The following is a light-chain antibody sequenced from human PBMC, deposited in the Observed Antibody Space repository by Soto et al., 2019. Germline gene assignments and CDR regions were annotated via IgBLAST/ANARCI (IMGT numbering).Light chain of an antibody. CDR2: AAS. Sequence: DIQMTQSPSSLSASVGDRVTITCRASQGISTYLVWYQQKPGTVPKLLIFAASTLQSGVPSRFSGIGSGEDFTLSSSSLQPEDVANYYCENYNGAPWTFGQGTKVEIK. CDR1: QGISTY. CDR3: ENYNGAPWT. J-gene: IGKJ1*01. V-gene: IGKV1-27*01.